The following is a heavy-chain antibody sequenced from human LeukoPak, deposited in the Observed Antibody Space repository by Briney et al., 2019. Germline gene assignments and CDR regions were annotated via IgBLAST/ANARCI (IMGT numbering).Heavy chain of an antibody. CDR2: IRSKANSYAT. CDR1: GFTFSGSA. D-gene: IGHD1-26*01. CDR3: TRYSYYYYYYMDV. J-gene: IGHJ6*03. V-gene: IGHV3-73*01. Sequence: GGSLRLSCAASGFTFSGSAMHWVRQASGKGLEWVGRIRSKANSYATAYAASVKGRFTISRDDSKNTAYLRMNSLKTEDTAVYYCTRYSYYYYYYMDVWGKGTTVTVSS.